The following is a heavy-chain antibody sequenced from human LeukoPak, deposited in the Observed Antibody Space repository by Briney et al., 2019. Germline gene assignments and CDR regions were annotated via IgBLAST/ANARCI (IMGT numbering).Heavy chain of an antibody. CDR1: GGSFSGYY. Sequence: SETLSLTCAVYGGSFSGYYWSRIRQPPGKGLEWIGEINHSGSTNYNPSLKSRVTISVDTSKNQFSLKLSSVSAADTAAYYCVRGRRVGGVAGTIHFDYWGQGTLVTVSS. V-gene: IGHV4-34*01. D-gene: IGHD6-19*01. CDR3: VRGRRVGGVAGTIHFDY. J-gene: IGHJ4*02. CDR2: INHSGST.